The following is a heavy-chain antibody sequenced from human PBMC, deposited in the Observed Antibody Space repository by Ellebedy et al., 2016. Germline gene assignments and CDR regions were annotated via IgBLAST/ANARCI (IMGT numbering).Heavy chain of an antibody. J-gene: IGHJ3*01. CDR2: INSQINAM. CDR3: ARYSFDSSDFLCGGNDAFDV. Sequence: GGSLRLSXAASGFTFSSYAMNWVRQAPGKGLEWVSYINSQINAMYYADSVRGRFTISRDNAKNSVFLEMNSLRVDDAAVYYCARYSFDSSDFLCGGNDAFDVWGQGTVVTVSS. V-gene: IGHV3-48*04. D-gene: IGHD3-22*01. CDR1: GFTFSSYA.